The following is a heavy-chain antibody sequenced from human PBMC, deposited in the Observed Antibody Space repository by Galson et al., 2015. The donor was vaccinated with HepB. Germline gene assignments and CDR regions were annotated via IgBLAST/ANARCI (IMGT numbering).Heavy chain of an antibody. D-gene: IGHD6-13*01. Sequence: SLRLSCAASGFIFSSHWMHWVRQAPGKGLEWVANINQNGMEIYYVDSVKGRFTISRDNDRNSLYLQINSLRAEDTAVYYCARDGRAAGIYFDRWGQGTLVTVSS. CDR2: INQNGMEI. CDR3: ARDGRAAGIYFDR. V-gene: IGHV3-7*01. CDR1: GFIFSSHW. J-gene: IGHJ4*02.